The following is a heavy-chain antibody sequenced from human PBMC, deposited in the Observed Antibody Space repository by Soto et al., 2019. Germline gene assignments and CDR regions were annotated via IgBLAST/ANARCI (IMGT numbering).Heavy chain of an antibody. D-gene: IGHD4-17*01. Sequence: ASVKVSCKASGYTFTSYAMHWVRQAPGQGLEWMGWISAYNGNTNYAQKLQGRVTMTTDTSTSTAYMELRSLRSDDTAVYYCARDYGGNFDYWGQGTLVTVSS. V-gene: IGHV1-18*01. CDR3: ARDYGGNFDY. CDR1: GYTFTSYA. J-gene: IGHJ4*02. CDR2: ISAYNGNT.